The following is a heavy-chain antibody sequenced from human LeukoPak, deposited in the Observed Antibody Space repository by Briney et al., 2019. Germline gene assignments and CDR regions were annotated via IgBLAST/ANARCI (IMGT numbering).Heavy chain of an antibody. V-gene: IGHV3-7*03. CDR1: GFTFSSYW. CDR2: IKPDGGET. CDR3: TRKAKTVNYFDY. Sequence: PGGSLRLSCAASGFTFSSYWMNWVRQAPGKGLEWVANIKPDGGETYYVDSVKGRFTISRDNAKSSLYLQMNSLRAEDTALYYCTRKAKTVNYFDYWGQGTLVTVSS. J-gene: IGHJ4*02. D-gene: IGHD1-14*01.